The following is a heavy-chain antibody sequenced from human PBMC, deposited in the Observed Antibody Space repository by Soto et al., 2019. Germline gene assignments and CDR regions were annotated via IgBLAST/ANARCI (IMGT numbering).Heavy chain of an antibody. CDR1: GGSISSSSYY. D-gene: IGHD3-10*01. CDR3: AMGRGTDYSGSGSYYTPYYYYGMAV. CDR2: IYYSGST. J-gene: IGHJ6*02. V-gene: IGHV4-39*01. Sequence: QLQLQESGPGLVKPSETLSLTCTVSGGSISSSSYYWGWIRQPPGKGLEWIGSIYYSGSTYYNPSLKSRVTIPVHTSKNQLSRKLGTVTAADTAVYYCAMGRGTDYSGSGSYYTPYYYYGMAVWGQGTTVTVSS.